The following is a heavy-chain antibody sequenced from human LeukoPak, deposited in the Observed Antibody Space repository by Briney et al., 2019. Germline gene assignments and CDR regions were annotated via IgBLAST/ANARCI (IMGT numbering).Heavy chain of an antibody. CDR2: VSNNGGST. D-gene: IGHD3-16*01. CDR1: GFTFSSYA. V-gene: IGHV3-23*01. J-gene: IGHJ4*02. CDR3: AKGVSVLGAARHDH. Sequence: GGSLRLSCAASGFTFSSYAMSWVRQAPGKGLEWVSSVSNNGGSTYYADSVKGRFTISRDISKNTLYLQMNSLRAEDTAAYYCAKGVSVLGAARHDHWGQGTLVTVSS.